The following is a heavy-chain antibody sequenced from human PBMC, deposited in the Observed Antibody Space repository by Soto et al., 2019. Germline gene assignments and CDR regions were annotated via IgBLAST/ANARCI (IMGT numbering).Heavy chain of an antibody. Sequence: ASVKVSCKASGYTFTGYYMSWVRQAPGQGLEWMGWINPKNGGTNYAQKFQGRVSMTRDTSIGTAYMELSMLRSDDTAVYYCAXXWVGASADGMDVWGXXTXXTXS. D-gene: IGHD1-26*01. CDR3: AXXWVGASADGMDV. V-gene: IGHV1-2*02. J-gene: IGHJ6*02. CDR1: GYTFTGYY. CDR2: INPKNGGT.